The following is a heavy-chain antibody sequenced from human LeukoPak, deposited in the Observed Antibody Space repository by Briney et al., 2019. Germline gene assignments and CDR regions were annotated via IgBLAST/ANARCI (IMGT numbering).Heavy chain of an antibody. CDR1: GFTFDDYA. CDR2: ISWNSGYI. Sequence: GGSLRLSCAASGFTFDDYAMHWVRQAPGKGLEWVSGISWNSGYIGYADSVKGRFTISRDNAKNSLYLQMNSLRAEDTALYYCAKSGYSSGWYDIDYWGQGTLVTVSS. D-gene: IGHD6-19*01. CDR3: AKSGYSSGWYDIDY. V-gene: IGHV3-9*01. J-gene: IGHJ4*02.